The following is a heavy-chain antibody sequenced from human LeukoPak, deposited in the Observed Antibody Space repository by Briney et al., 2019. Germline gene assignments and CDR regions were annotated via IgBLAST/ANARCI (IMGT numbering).Heavy chain of an antibody. CDR3: ARGPDPYYYYYYLDV. CDR2: FDPEDGET. CDR1: GYTLTELS. V-gene: IGHV1-24*01. Sequence: GASVKISCKVSGYTLTELSMHWVRQAPGKGLEWMGGFDPEDGETIYAQKFQGRVTMTRNTSINTAYMDLSSLRSEDTAVYYCARGPDPYYYYYYLDVWGKGTTVTVSS. J-gene: IGHJ6*03.